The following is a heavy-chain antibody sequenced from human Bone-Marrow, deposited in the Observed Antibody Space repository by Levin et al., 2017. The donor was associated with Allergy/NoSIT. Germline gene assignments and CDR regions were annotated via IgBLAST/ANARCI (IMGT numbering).Heavy chain of an antibody. V-gene: IGHV3-11*01. Sequence: PGGSLRLSCAASGFTFSDHYMTWVRQAPGKGLEWVSYIDKSGRTYTADSVQGRFTISRDNAKNSLYLQMNSLRVDDTAVDYGARELGSIYVSPNSGTFDIWGQGTMVTVSS. J-gene: IGHJ3*02. CDR3: ARELGSIYVSPNSGTFDI. D-gene: IGHD5-18*01. CDR2: IDKSGRT. CDR1: GFTFSDHY.